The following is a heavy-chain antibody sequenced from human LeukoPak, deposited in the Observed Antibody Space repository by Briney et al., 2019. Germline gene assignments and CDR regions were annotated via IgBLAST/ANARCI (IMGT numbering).Heavy chain of an antibody. CDR2: IYVDGRTT. J-gene: IGHJ5*02. V-gene: IGHV3-74*01. CDR1: GFTFSNYW. Sequence: GGSLRLSCVASGFTFSNYWMHWVRQPPGKGLVWVSRIYVDGRTTNYADSVKGRFTISRDNAKNTVYLEMNSLSVEDTATYYCIRDFRSADLWGQGTLVTVTS. CDR3: IRDFRSADL.